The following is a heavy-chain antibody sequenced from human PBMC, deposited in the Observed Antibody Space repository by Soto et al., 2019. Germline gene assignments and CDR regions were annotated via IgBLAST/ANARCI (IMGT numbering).Heavy chain of an antibody. D-gene: IGHD3-22*01. CDR2: ISSSGSTI. J-gene: IGHJ5*02. Sequence: PGGSLRLSCAASGFTSSSYEMNWVRQAPGKGLEWVSYISSSGSTIYYADSVKGRFTISRDNAKNSLYLQMNSLRAEDTAVYYCARAYYYDSSGFDPWGQGTLVTVSS. CDR3: ARAYYYDSSGFDP. CDR1: GFTSSSYE. V-gene: IGHV3-48*03.